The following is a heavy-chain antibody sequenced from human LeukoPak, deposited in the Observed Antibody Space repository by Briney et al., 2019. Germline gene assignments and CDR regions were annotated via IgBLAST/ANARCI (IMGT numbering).Heavy chain of an antibody. V-gene: IGHV3-74*01. CDR1: GFTFSSYW. D-gene: IGHD2-2*01. CDR3: ASVPAAKYYFDY. CDR2: INSDGSST. J-gene: IGHJ4*02. Sequence: GGYLRLSCAASGFTFSSYWMHWVRQAPGKGLVWVSRINSDGSSTSYADSVKGRFTISRDNAKNTLYLQMNSLRAEDTAVYYCASVPAAKYYFDYWGQGTLVTVSS.